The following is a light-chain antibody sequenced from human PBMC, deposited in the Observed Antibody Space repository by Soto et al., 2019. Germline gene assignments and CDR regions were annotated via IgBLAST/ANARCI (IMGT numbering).Light chain of an antibody. J-gene: IGLJ1*01. V-gene: IGLV2-14*01. Sequence: QSALTQPASVSGSPGQSITISCTGTSSDVGAYNYVSWYQQYPGKAPKLMIYDVSNRPSGVSNRFSGSKSGNTASLTISGLQAEDEADYYCSSCTGSSTPYVFGTGTKLTVL. CDR1: SSDVGAYNY. CDR3: SSCTGSSTPYV. CDR2: DVS.